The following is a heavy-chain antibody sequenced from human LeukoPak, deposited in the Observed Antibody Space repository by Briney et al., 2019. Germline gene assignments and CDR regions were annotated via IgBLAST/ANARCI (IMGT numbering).Heavy chain of an antibody. V-gene: IGHV1-2*04. J-gene: IGHJ4*02. CDR3: ARDSHDSSGYYLDY. D-gene: IGHD3-22*01. Sequence: ASVKVSCKASGYTFTGYYMHWVRQAPGQGLEWMGRINPNSGGTNYAQKFQGWVTMTRDTSISTAYMELSRLRSDDTAVYYCARDSHDSSGYYLDYWGQGTLVTVSS. CDR1: GYTFTGYY. CDR2: INPNSGGT.